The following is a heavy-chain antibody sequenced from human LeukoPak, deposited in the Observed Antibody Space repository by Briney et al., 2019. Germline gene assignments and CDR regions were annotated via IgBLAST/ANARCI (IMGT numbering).Heavy chain of an antibody. Sequence: ASVKVSCKASGYTFTSYYMHWVRQAPGQGLEWMGIINPSGGSTSYAQKFQGRVTMTRDTSTSTVYMVLSSLRSEDTAVYYCARVRGAYYGSGSYYPQYYFDYWGQGTLVTVSS. D-gene: IGHD3-10*01. V-gene: IGHV1-46*01. CDR3: ARVRGAYYGSGSYYPQYYFDY. J-gene: IGHJ4*02. CDR1: GYTFTSYY. CDR2: INPSGGST.